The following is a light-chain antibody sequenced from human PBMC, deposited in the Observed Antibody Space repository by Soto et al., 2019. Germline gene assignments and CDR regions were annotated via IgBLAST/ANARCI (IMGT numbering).Light chain of an antibody. Sequence: DIQMTQSPSSLSASVGDRVTITCRASQGISTFLAWYQHKPGKDTKLLIYAASTLQSGVPSRFSGSGSGTELTLTISSLQPEDFATYYCHKYTSAPSLTFDGGTKVEIK. CDR2: AAS. J-gene: IGKJ4*01. CDR1: QGISTF. CDR3: HKYTSAPSLT. V-gene: IGKV1-27*01.